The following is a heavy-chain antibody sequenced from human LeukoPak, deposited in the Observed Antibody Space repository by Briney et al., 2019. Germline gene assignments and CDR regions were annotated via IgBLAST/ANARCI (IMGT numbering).Heavy chain of an antibody. J-gene: IGHJ6*02. CDR2: IYTSGST. Sequence: PSETLSLTCTVSGGSISSGSYYWSWIRQPAGKGLEWIGRIYTSGSTNYNPSLKSRVTISVDTSKNQFSLKLSSVTAADTAVYYCARRRTDHYALNYYGMDVWGQGTTVTVSS. CDR3: ARRRTDHYALNYYGMDV. CDR1: GGSISSGSYY. D-gene: IGHD4-17*01. V-gene: IGHV4-61*02.